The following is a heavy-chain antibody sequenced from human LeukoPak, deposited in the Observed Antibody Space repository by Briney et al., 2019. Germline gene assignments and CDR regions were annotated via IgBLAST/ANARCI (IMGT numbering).Heavy chain of an antibody. D-gene: IGHD6-19*01. CDR1: GSAFSSFA. CDR2: NGGGNTT. Sequence: SGGSLRLSCAASGSAFSSFAMGWVRQSPGKGLEWLSNGGGNTTFYADSLKGRFTISRDNSKNTLYLHMDSLRPDDTAIYYCTKELHVAVAVADYYYFYMDVWGRGTAVTVSS. V-gene: IGHV3-23*01. CDR3: TKELHVAVAVADYYYFYMDV. J-gene: IGHJ6*03.